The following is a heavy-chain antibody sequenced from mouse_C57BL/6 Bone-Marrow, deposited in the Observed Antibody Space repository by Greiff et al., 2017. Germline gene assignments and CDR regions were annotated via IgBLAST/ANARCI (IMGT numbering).Heavy chain of an antibody. CDR3: ARHGKDDGYSLYFDV. D-gene: IGHD2-3*01. CDR1: GSSLTSYG. Sequence: VKLMESGPGLVAPSQSLSITCTVSGSSLTSYGVHWVRQPPGKGLEWLVVIWSDGSTTYNSALKSRLSISKDNSKSQVFLKMNSLQTDDTAMYYCARHGKDDGYSLYFDVWGTGTTVTVSS. J-gene: IGHJ1*03. CDR2: IWSDGST. V-gene: IGHV2-6-1*01.